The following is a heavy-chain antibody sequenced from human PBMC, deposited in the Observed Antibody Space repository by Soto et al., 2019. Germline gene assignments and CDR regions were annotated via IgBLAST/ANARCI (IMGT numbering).Heavy chain of an antibody. CDR1: GFTISPYW. V-gene: IGHV3-30*18. CDR3: AKPPRPYGDYGFYYMDV. D-gene: IGHD4-17*01. CDR2: ISHDGTQK. Sequence: PGGSLRLSCAASGFTISPYWMSWVRQAPGKGLEWVANISHDGTQKYYADSVKGRFTISRDNSKNTLYLQMNSLRAEDTAVYYCAKPPRPYGDYGFYYMDVWGKGTTVTVSS. J-gene: IGHJ6*03.